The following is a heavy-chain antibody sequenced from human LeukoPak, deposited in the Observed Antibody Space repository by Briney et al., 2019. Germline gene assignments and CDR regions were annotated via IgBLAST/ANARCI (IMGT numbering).Heavy chain of an antibody. CDR3: ATGVLRFLEWYYYMDV. Sequence: ASVKVSCKVSGYTFTDYYMHWVQQAPGKELEWMGLVDPEDGETIYAEKFQGRVTITADTSTDTAYMELSSLRSEDTAVYYCATGVLRFLEWYYYMDVWGKGTTVTVSS. CDR2: VDPEDGET. J-gene: IGHJ6*03. CDR1: GYTFTDYY. D-gene: IGHD3-3*01. V-gene: IGHV1-69-2*01.